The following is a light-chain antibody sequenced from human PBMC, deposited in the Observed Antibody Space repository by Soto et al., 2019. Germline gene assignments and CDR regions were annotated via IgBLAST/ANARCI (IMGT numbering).Light chain of an antibody. CDR3: QQYGSSPPRT. J-gene: IGKJ1*01. CDR1: QGASSSY. Sequence: EIVMTQSPATLSVSPGERPTLPCRASQGASSSYLAWYQQKPGQAPRLLIYAASSRATGIPDRFSGSGSGTDFTLTISRLEPEDFAVYYCQQYGSSPPRTFGQGTKVDIK. V-gene: IGKV3-20*01. CDR2: AAS.